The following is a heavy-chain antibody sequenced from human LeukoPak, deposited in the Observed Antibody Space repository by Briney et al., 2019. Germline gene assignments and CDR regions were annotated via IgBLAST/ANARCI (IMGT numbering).Heavy chain of an antibody. CDR2: IIPIFGTA. Sequence: SVKVSCKASGGTFSSYAISWVRQAPGQGLEWMGGIIPIFGTANYAQKLQGRVTITADESTSTAYMELSSLRSEDTAVYYCARDRGSYARGFFDYWGQGTLVTVSS. J-gene: IGHJ4*02. D-gene: IGHD1-26*01. V-gene: IGHV1-69*01. CDR3: ARDRGSYARGFFDY. CDR1: GGTFSSYA.